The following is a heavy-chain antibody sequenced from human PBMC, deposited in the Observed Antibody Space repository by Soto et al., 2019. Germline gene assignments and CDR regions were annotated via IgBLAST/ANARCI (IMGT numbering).Heavy chain of an antibody. Sequence: EVQLLESGGGLVQSGGSLRLSCAASGFTFSTYAMSWVRQAPGKGLEWVSAISGSGGNSTFYGDSVKGRFTISRDNSKNTLYLQMNSLGAEDTAVYYCAKGGGSCCFDNWGQGTLVTVSS. J-gene: IGHJ4*02. V-gene: IGHV3-23*01. CDR1: GFTFSTYA. CDR3: AKGGGSCCFDN. D-gene: IGHD2-15*01. CDR2: ISGSGGNST.